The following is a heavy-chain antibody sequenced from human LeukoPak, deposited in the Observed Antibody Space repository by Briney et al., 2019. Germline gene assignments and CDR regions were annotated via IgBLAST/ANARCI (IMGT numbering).Heavy chain of an antibody. V-gene: IGHV1-2*02. D-gene: IGHD3-3*01. CDR3: ASSPITIFGVVIAYYYGMDV. CDR2: INPNSGGT. CDR1: GYTFTGYY. J-gene: IGHJ6*02. Sequence: GASVKVSCKASGYTFTGYYMHWVRQAPGQGLEWMGWINPNSGGTNYAQKFQGRVTMTRDTSISTAYMELSRLRFDDTAVYYCASSPITIFGVVIAYYYGMDVWGQGTTVTVSS.